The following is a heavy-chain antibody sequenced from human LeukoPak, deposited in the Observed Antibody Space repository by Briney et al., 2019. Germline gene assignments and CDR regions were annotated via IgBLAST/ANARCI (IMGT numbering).Heavy chain of an antibody. CDR1: GGTFSSYA. J-gene: IGHJ3*02. CDR2: IIPIFGTA. CDR3: ARTYYYDSGGYPVQVSDAFDI. V-gene: IGHV1-69*13. Sequence: SVKVSCKASGGTFSSYAISWVRQAPGQGLEWMGGIIPIFGTANYAQKFQGRVTITADESTSTVYMELSRLRSEDTAMYYCARTYYYDSGGYPVQVSDAFDIWGQGTMVTVSS. D-gene: IGHD3-22*01.